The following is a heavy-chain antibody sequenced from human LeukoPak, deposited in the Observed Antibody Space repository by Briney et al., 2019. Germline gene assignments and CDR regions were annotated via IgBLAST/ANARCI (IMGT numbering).Heavy chain of an antibody. Sequence: GGSLRLSCAASGSTFSSYAMNWVRQAPGKGLEWVSSISSDSSYINYADSVKGRFTISRDNAKNSLYLQMNSLRAEDTAVYYCARVSYWFDPWGQGTLVTVSS. CDR3: ARVSYWFDP. J-gene: IGHJ5*02. V-gene: IGHV3-21*01. CDR1: GSTFSSYA. CDR2: ISSDSSYI.